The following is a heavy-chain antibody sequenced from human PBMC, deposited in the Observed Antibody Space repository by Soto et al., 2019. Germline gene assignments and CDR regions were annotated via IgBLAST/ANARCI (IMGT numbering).Heavy chain of an antibody. CDR1: GFTFSNYA. CDR3: AKSYYFDN. Sequence: EVQLLESGGGLVQPGGSLRLSCAASGFTFSNYAMNWGRQAPGKGLEWVSSIGTGGDTNYADSVKGRFTISRDNSRNTLYLQMNSLRAEDTALYYCAKSYYFDNWGQGTLVTVSS. CDR2: IGTGGDT. V-gene: IGHV3-23*01. J-gene: IGHJ4*02.